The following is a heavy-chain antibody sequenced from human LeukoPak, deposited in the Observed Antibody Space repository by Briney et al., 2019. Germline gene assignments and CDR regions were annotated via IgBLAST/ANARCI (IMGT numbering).Heavy chain of an antibody. J-gene: IGHJ4*02. CDR3: ARDQYDTWSRRGNFDS. CDR2: IKLDGSEK. Sequence: GGSLRLSCVASGFSFGKYWMSWVRQAPGKGLEWVANIKLDGSEKNYVDSVKGRFTISRDNTKNSLYLQMNSLRAEDTAVFYCARDQYDTWSRRGNFDSWGQGTLVIVSS. V-gene: IGHV3-7*03. D-gene: IGHD3/OR15-3a*01. CDR1: GFSFGKYW.